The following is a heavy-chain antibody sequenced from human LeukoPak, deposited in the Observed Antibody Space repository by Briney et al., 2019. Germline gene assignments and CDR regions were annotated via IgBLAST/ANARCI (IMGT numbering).Heavy chain of an antibody. CDR3: ARAASYGPYYYYYYMDV. CDR2: IYYSGGT. J-gene: IGHJ6*03. D-gene: IGHD5-18*01. V-gene: IGHV4-59*01. CDR1: GGSISSYY. Sequence: PSETLSLTCTVSGGSISSYYWSWIRQPPGKGLEWIGYIYYSGGTNYNPSLKSRVTISVDTSKNQFSLKLSSVTAADTAVYYCARAASYGPYYYYYYMDVWGKGTTVTVSS.